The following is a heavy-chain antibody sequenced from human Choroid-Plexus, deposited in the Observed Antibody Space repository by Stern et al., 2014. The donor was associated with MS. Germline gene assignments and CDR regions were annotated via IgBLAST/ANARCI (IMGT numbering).Heavy chain of an antibody. V-gene: IGHV3-30*18. CDR1: GFTFGRCA. D-gene: IGHD2/OR15-2a*01. CDR3: AKDRQYLTYFFDH. Sequence: VQLGQSGGGVVQPGRPLRLSCVASGFTFGRCAMHWVRQAPGKGLEWGSGVSYDGSNKYYADSVKGRFTISRYNSQNPLYMQMSSLRPEDTAVYYCAKDRQYLTYFFDHWGQGSLVTVSS. J-gene: IGHJ5*02. CDR2: VSYDGSNK.